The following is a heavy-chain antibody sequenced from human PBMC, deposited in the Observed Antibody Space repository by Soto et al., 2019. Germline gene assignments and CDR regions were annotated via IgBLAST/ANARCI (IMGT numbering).Heavy chain of an antibody. CDR3: AREVPGVGAEDYYYGMDV. CDR2: ISAYNGNT. D-gene: IGHD1-26*01. Sequence: QVQLVQSGAEVKKPGASVKVSCKASGYTFTSYGISWVRQAPGQGLEWMGWISAYNGNTNYAQKLQGRVTMTTDTSTSTAYRERRSLRSDDTAVYYCAREVPGVGAEDYYYGMDVWGQGTTVTVSS. J-gene: IGHJ6*02. CDR1: GYTFTSYG. V-gene: IGHV1-18*01.